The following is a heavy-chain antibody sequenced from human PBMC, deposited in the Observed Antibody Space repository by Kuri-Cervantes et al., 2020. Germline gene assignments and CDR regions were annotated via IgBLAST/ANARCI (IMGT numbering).Heavy chain of an antibody. CDR3: ARSTPGYSSSWYGRYYYGMDV. CDR2: ISWNSGSI. D-gene: IGHD6-13*01. CDR1: GFTFDDYA. V-gene: IGHV3-9*01. Sequence: SLKISCAASGFTFDDYAMHWVRQAPGKGLEWVSGISWNSGSIGYADSVKGRFTISRDNAKNTLYLQMNSLRAEDTAVYYCARSTPGYSSSWYGRYYYGMDVWGQGTTVTVSS. J-gene: IGHJ6*02.